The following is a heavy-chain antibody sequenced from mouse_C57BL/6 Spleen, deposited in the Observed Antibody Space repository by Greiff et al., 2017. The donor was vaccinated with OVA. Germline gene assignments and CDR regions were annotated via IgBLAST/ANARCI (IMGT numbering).Heavy chain of an antibody. J-gene: IGHJ4*01. CDR2: IDPSDSYS. V-gene: IGHV1-59*01. D-gene: IGHD2-1*01. Sequence: QVQLQQPGAELVRPGTSVKLSCKASGYTFTSYWMHWVKQRPGQGLEWIGEIDPSDSYSNYNQKFKGKATFAVDTSSSTAYMQLSSLTSEDSAVYYCASGNYYAMDYWGQGTSVTVSS. CDR3: ASGNYYAMDY. CDR1: GYTFTSYW.